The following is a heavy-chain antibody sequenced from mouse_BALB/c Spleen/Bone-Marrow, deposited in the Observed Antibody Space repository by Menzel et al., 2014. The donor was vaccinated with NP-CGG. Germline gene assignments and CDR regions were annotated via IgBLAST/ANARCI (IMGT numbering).Heavy chain of an antibody. CDR3: ARYDGYFDY. D-gene: IGHD2-3*01. CDR1: GYAFTDYL. J-gene: IGHJ2*01. CDR2: INPGSVST. V-gene: IGHV1-54*01. Sequence: VQLQQSGAELVRPGTSVKVSCKASGYAFTDYLMEWLKQRPGQGLEWIGVINPGSVSTNYNEKFKDKATLTADKSSSTAYMQLSSLTSDDSAVYFCARYDGYFDYWGQGTILTVSS.